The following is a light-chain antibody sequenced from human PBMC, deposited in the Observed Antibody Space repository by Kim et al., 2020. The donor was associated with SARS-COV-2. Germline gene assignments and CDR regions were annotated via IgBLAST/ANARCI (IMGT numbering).Light chain of an antibody. V-gene: IGKV1-33*01. Sequence: DIHMTQSPSSLSASVGDRVTIACQATQDINNYLSWYLKKPGKAPRLLIYDASTLETGVPSRFGGSGSGTYFTFTITSLQPEDIATYYCQQYVNLPHTFGQGTKLEI. CDR2: DAS. CDR3: QQYVNLPHT. CDR1: QDINNY. J-gene: IGKJ2*01.